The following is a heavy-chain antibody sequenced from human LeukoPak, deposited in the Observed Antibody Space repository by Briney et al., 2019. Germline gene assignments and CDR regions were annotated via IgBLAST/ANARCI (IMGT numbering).Heavy chain of an antibody. D-gene: IGHD3-22*01. V-gene: IGHV4-4*07. CDR3: AREWRVTMIVVVIDY. CDR1: GGSISSYY. Sequence: KPSETLSLTCTVSGGSISSYYWSWIRQPAGKGLEWSGRIYTSGSTNYNPSLKSRVTMSVDTSKNQFSLKLSSVTAADTAVYYCAREWRVTMIVVVIDYWGQGTLVTVSS. J-gene: IGHJ4*02. CDR2: IYTSGST.